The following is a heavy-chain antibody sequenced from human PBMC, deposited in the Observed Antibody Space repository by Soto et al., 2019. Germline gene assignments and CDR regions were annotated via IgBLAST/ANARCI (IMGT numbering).Heavy chain of an antibody. CDR1: RFTFSSFA. V-gene: IGHV3-23*01. Sequence: GRSLRLSSVAARFTFSSFAMSWVRQVPGKGLEWVSAISGDGSRTYYAEYLHGRFTISTDNSKNTLYLQINALKVEDTAVYYCARSHGRAAGALPSYWGQGTLVTVSS. CDR2: ISGDGSRT. D-gene: IGHD6-13*01. CDR3: ARSHGRAAGALPSY. J-gene: IGHJ4*02.